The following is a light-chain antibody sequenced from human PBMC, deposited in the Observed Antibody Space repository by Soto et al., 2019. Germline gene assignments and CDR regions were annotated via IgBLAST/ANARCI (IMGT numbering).Light chain of an antibody. Sequence: EIVMTQSPATLSVSPGERATLSCRASQSVSSNLAWYQQKPGQAPRLLIYGASTRATGIPARFSGSGSGTEFTLTIRSLQSEDFAVYYCHQYNNWPPLTFGQGTKLEIK. CDR2: GAS. CDR3: HQYNNWPPLT. CDR1: QSVSSN. J-gene: IGKJ2*01. V-gene: IGKV3-15*01.